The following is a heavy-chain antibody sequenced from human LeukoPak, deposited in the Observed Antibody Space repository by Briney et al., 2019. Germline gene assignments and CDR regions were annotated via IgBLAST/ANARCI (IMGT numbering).Heavy chain of an antibody. CDR2: IYHSGST. J-gene: IGHJ4*02. Sequence: PSETLSLTCTVSGYSISSGYYWGWIRQPPGKGLEWIGSIYHSGSTYYNPSLKSRVTISVDTSKNQFSLKLSSVTAADTAVYYCARAPNYYDSSGYYYYFDYWGQGTLVTVSS. D-gene: IGHD3-22*01. V-gene: IGHV4-38-2*02. CDR3: ARAPNYYDSSGYYYYFDY. CDR1: GYSISSGYY.